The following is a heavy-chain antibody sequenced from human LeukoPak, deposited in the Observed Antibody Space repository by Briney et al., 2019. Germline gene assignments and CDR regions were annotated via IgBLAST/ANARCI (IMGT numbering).Heavy chain of an antibody. J-gene: IGHJ6*03. D-gene: IGHD6-13*01. CDR1: GFTFTSSA. V-gene: IGHV1-58*02. CDR3: ARAFSSSWYGYYYYMDV. CDR2: IVVGSGNT. Sequence: GASVKVSCKASGFTFTSSAMQWVRQARGQRLEWIGWIVVGSGNTNYAQKFQERVTITRDMSTSTAYMELSSLRSEDTAVYYCARAFSSSWYGYYYYMDVWGKGTTVTVSS.